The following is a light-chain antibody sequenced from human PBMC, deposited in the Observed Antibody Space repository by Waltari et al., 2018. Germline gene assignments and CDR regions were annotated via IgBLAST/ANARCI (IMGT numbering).Light chain of an antibody. Sequence: QSALTQPPSASGSPGQSVTISCIGSSSDVIPYNYVSWYQQHPDKAPKLIIYEVSRRPSGVPDRFSGSKSGNTASLTVSGLQAEDEADYYCSSNAIGSNQFYVFGTGTKVTVL. CDR1: SSDVIPYNY. V-gene: IGLV2-8*01. J-gene: IGLJ1*01. CDR3: SSNAIGSNQFYV. CDR2: EVS.